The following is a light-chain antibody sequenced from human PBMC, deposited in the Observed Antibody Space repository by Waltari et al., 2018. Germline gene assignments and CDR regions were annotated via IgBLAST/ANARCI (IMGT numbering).Light chain of an antibody. CDR3: SSYTSSSTLWV. J-gene: IGLJ3*02. CDR1: SSDVGGYNY. V-gene: IGLV2-14*03. Sequence: QSALTQPASVSGSPGQSITISCTGTSSDVGGYNYVSWYQQHPGKAPKLMIYDVSNRPAGVSNRCSGSKSGNTSALTISGLHAEDEADYYCSSYTSSSTLWVFGGGTKLTVL. CDR2: DVS.